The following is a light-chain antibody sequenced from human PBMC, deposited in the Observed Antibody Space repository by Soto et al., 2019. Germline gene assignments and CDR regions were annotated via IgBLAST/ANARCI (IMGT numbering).Light chain of an antibody. Sequence: QSALTQPASVSGSPGQSITISCTGTSSDVGSYNLVSWYQQHPGKAPKLMIYEGSKRPSGVSNRFSSSKSGNTASLTISGLQAEDEADYYCCSYAGSSTFPYVFGTGTEVTVL. V-gene: IGLV2-23*03. CDR3: CSYAGSSTFPYV. CDR2: EGS. J-gene: IGLJ1*01. CDR1: SSDVGSYNL.